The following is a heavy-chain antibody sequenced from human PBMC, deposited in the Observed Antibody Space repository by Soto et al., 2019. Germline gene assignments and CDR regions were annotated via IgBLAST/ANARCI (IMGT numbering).Heavy chain of an antibody. J-gene: IGHJ6*02. V-gene: IGHV1-69*13. CDR1: GGTFSSYA. D-gene: IGHD3-10*01. CDR3: VGSGSGGPYCYGMDD. Sequence: SVKVSCKASGGTFSSYAISWVGQAPGQGLEWMGGIIPIFGTANYAQKFQGRVTITADESTSTAYMDLSSLRSEDTAAYYCVGSGSGGPYCYGMDDWGQGTTVTVSS. CDR2: IIPIFGTA.